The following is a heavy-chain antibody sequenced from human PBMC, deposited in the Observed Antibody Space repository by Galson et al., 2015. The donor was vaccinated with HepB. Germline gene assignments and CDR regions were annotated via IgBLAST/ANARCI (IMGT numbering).Heavy chain of an antibody. D-gene: IGHD3-10*01. V-gene: IGHV3-9*01. CDR3: AKWNTMVQGIID. J-gene: IGHJ4*02. CDR2: ISWNSGSI. Sequence: SLRLSCAASGFTFDDYALHWVRQAPGKGLEWVSGISWNSGSIGYADSVKGRFTISRDNAKNSLYLQMNSLRAEDTALYYCAKWNTMVQGIIDWGQGTLVTVSS. CDR1: GFTFDDYA.